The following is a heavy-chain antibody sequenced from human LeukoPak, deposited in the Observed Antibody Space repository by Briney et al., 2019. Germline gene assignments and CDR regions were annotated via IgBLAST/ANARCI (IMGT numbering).Heavy chain of an antibody. D-gene: IGHD3-22*01. V-gene: IGHV4-31*03. J-gene: IGHJ5*02. CDR3: AREFTMIFRFDP. Sequence: PSETLSLTCTVSGGSISSGGYYWSWILQHPGKGLEWIGYIYYSGSTYYNPSLKSRVTISVDTSKNQFSLKLSSVTAADTAVYYCAREFTMIFRFDPWGQGTLVTVSS. CDR1: GGSISSGGYY. CDR2: IYYSGST.